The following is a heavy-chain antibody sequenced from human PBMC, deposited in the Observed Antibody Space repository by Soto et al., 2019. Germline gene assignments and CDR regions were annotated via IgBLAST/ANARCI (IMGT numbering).Heavy chain of an antibody. CDR1: GFTFNTYS. D-gene: IGHD5-18*01. J-gene: IGHJ4*02. V-gene: IGHV3-48*01. Sequence: GGSLRLSCAASGFTFNTYSMSWVRQAPGKGLEWLSYISVGSSAIYYADSVKGRFTISRDNSKNTLYLQMNSLRAEDTAVYYCAKDLGRAMVRLDFDYWGQGTLVTVSS. CDR2: ISVGSSAI. CDR3: AKDLGRAMVRLDFDY.